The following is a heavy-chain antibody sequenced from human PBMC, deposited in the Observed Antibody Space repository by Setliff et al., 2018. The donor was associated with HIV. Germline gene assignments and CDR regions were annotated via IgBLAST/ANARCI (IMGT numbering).Heavy chain of an antibody. J-gene: IGHJ4*02. CDR1: GGSISSGDYY. D-gene: IGHD3-10*01. Sequence: NPSETLSLTCTVSGGSISSGDYYWSWIRQHPRKGLEWIGYIYYTGSTYYNPSLKSRVTISVDTSKNQFSLKLSSVTAADTAVYYCARAPFYYGSGSCQTFDYWGPGTLVPSPQ. CDR2: IYYTGST. CDR3: ARAPFYYGSGSCQTFDY. V-gene: IGHV4-31*03.